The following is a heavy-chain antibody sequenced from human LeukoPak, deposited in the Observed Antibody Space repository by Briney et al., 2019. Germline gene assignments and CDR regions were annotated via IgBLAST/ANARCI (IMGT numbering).Heavy chain of an antibody. J-gene: IGHJ6*03. CDR1: GGSISSYY. Sequence: SETLSLTCTVSGGSISSYYWSWIRQPAGKGLEWIGRIYTSGGTNYNPSLKSRVTMSVDTSKNQFSLKLSSVTAADTAVYYCARVHGDYGSYYYYYYMDVWGKGTTVTVSS. V-gene: IGHV4-4*07. D-gene: IGHD4-17*01. CDR2: IYTSGGT. CDR3: ARVHGDYGSYYYYYYMDV.